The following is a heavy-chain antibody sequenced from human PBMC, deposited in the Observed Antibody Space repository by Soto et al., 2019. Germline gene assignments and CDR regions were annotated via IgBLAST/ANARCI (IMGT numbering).Heavy chain of an antibody. CDR3: AKSLDMATNNYYYPYDEGV. V-gene: IGHV1-69*01. Sequence: QVHLVQSGAEVKKPGSSVKVSCEASGGTFSSSGVSWVRQAPGQGLEWMGGIVPIFHKPSYAQKFQGRVTITADESMSTAYIELSSLTSEDTAVYFCAKSLDMATNNYYYPYDEGVWGPGTTVTVSS. CDR1: GGTFSSSG. D-gene: IGHD5-12*01. J-gene: IGHJ6*02. CDR2: IVPIFHKP.